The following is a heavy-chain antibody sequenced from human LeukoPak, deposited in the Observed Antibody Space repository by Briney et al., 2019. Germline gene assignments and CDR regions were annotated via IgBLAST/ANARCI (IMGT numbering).Heavy chain of an antibody. V-gene: IGHV4-34*01. CDR3: ARARAFVWGSYRYIPYYFDP. CDR2: INHSGCT. D-gene: IGHD3-16*02. Sequence: SETLSLTCAVHGGSFSAYYWSWIRQSPEKGLEWIGEINHSGCTNYNPSLKSRVTISVDTSKNQFSLNLRSGTAADTAVYFCARARAFVWGSYRYIPYYFDPWGQGTLVTVSS. CDR1: GGSFSAYY. J-gene: IGHJ5*02.